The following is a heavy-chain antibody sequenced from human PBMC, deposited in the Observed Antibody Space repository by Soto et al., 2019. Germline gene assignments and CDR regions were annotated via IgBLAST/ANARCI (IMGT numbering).Heavy chain of an antibody. D-gene: IGHD3-10*01. CDR3: AKSKNGDSGGLFIDY. CDR2: ISYDGSNK. CDR1: GFTFSSYG. V-gene: IGHV3-30*18. Sequence: VQLVESGGGVVQPGRSLRLSCAASGFTFSSYGMHWVRQAPGKGLEWVAVISYDGSNKYYADSVKGRFTISRDNSKNTLYLQMNSLRAEDTAVYYCAKSKNGDSGGLFIDYWGQGTLVTVSS. J-gene: IGHJ4*02.